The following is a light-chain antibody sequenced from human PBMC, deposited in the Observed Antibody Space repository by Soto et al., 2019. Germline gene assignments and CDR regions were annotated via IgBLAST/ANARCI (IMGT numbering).Light chain of an antibody. CDR3: QQNGGSPQLT. CDR1: QSVSSSY. J-gene: IGKJ4*01. V-gene: IGKV3-20*01. Sequence: IVLTQSPGTLSLSPGERATLSCRASQSVSSSYLAWYQQKPGQAPRLLIYGASSRATGIPDRFSGSGSGTNFTLTISSLEPDDFAVYYYQQNGGSPQLTFGGGTKVEIK. CDR2: GAS.